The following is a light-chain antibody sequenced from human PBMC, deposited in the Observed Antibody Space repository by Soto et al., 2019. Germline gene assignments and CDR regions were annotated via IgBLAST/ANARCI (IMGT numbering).Light chain of an antibody. Sequence: QSALTQPAFVSGSPGQSITISCTGTGSDVGGYNFVSWYQQHPDKVPKLMIYDVTNRPSGISNRFSGSKSGNMASLTISGLQAEDEADYYCSSYTSSSTVVFGTGTKLTVL. CDR3: SSYTSSSTVV. J-gene: IGLJ1*01. V-gene: IGLV2-14*01. CDR2: DVT. CDR1: GSDVGGYNF.